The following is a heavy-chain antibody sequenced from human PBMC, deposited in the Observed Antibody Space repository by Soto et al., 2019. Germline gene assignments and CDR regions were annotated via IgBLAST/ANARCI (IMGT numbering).Heavy chain of an antibody. D-gene: IGHD2-21*02. CDR2: ISAYNGNT. CDR3: ARSGILVLSPKPTPCRNYFEP. V-gene: IGHV1-18*04. Sequence: ASVKVSCKASGYTFTSYGISWVRQAPGQGLEWMGWISAYNGNTNYAQKLQGRVTMTTDTSTSTAYMELRSLRSDDTAVYYCARSGILVLSPKPTPCRNYFEPWGQGTRVTVSS. CDR1: GYTFTSYG. J-gene: IGHJ1*01.